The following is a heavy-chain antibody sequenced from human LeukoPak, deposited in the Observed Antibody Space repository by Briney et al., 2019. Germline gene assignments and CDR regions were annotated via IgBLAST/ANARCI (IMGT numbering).Heavy chain of an antibody. CDR2: ISGSGVIT. J-gene: IGHJ4*02. V-gene: IGHV3-23*01. CDR3: GKDDAWVRYQD. CDR1: GFTFSSHG. D-gene: IGHD5-12*01. Sequence: GGSLRLSCAASGFTFSSHGMNWVRQAPGKGLEWVSGISGSGVITYYADSVKGRFTISRDNSKNTLDLQMNSLRAEDTAVYYCGKDDAWVRYQDWGQGTLVTVSS.